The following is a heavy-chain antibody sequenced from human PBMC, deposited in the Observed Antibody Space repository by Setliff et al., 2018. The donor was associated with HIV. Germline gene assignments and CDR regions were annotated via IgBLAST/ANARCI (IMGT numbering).Heavy chain of an antibody. J-gene: IGHJ4*02. CDR2: MNPNSGNT. CDR3: ATALTANWNYEPHFDY. D-gene: IGHD1-7*01. V-gene: IGHV1-8*02. CDR1: GYTSNSYD. Sequence: GASVKVSCKASGYTSNSYDINWVRQATGQGLEWMGWMNPNSGNTGYAQKFQGRVTMTRNTSISTAYMELSRLKPDDTAIYYCATALTANWNYEPHFDYWGQGSLVTVSS.